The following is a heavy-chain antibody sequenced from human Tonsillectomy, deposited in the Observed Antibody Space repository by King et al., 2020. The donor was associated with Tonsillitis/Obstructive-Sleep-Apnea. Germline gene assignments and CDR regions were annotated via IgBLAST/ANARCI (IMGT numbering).Heavy chain of an antibody. CDR1: GFTFSGYS. D-gene: IGHD3-10*01. V-gene: IGHV3-21*01. Sequence: VQLVESGGGLVKPGGSLRLSCAASGFTFSGYSMNWVRQAPGKGLEWVSSISNTGRYIYYADSVKGRFTVSRDNAKDSLYLQMTSLRAEDTAVYYCARDGEDYGSGIFGDAFDIWGQGTMVTVSS. J-gene: IGHJ3*02. CDR3: ARDGEDYGSGIFGDAFDI. CDR2: ISNTGRYI.